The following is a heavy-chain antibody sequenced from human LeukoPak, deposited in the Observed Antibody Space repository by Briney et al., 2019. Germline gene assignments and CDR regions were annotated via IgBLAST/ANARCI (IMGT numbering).Heavy chain of an antibody. CDR2: IYYSGNT. CDR1: GGSFSGYY. Sequence: PSETLSLTCAVYGGSFSGYYWSWIRQPPGKGLEWIGYIYYSGNTNYNPPLKSRVTISVETSKNQFSLKLRSVTAADTAVYYCARHIPGNPYFDYWGQGTLVTVSS. CDR3: ARHIPGNPYFDY. D-gene: IGHD6-13*01. V-gene: IGHV4-59*08. J-gene: IGHJ4*02.